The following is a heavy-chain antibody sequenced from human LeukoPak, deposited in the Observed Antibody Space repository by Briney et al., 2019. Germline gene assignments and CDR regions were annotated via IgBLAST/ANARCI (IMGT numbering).Heavy chain of an antibody. Sequence: PGGSLRLSCAASGFTFSSYSMNWDRQAPGKGLEWVSSISSSSSYIYYADSVKGRFTISRDNAKNSLYLQMNSLRDEDTAVYYCARDQAPTVTTSWFDPWGQGTLVTVSS. J-gene: IGHJ5*02. CDR2: ISSSSSYI. CDR1: GFTFSSYS. V-gene: IGHV3-21*01. CDR3: ARDQAPTVTTSWFDP. D-gene: IGHD4-17*01.